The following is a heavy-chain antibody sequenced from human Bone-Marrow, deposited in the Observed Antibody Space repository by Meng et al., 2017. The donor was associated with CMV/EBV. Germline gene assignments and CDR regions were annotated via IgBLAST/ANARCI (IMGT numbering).Heavy chain of an antibody. CDR3: ARVEDGDYHSFDY. D-gene: IGHD4-17*01. V-gene: IGHV3-21*06. Sequence: GESLKISCAASGFTFSRYSMNWVRQAPGKGLEWVSYISRSSDYIYYVDSVKGRFTISRDNAENSLYLQMNSLRAEDTAVYYCARVEDGDYHSFDYWGQGTRVTVSS. CDR2: ISRSSDYI. CDR1: GFTFSRYS. J-gene: IGHJ4*02.